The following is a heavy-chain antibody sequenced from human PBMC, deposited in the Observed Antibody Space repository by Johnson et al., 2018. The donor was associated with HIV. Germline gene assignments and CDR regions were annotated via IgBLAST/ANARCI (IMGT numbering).Heavy chain of an antibody. D-gene: IGHD1-26*01. CDR1: GFTLSNYW. Sequence: VQLVESGGGLVQRGGSLRLSCAASGFTLSNYWMSWVRQAPGKGLEWVANINQDGSEKYFVDSVKGRFTISRDNAKNSLYLQMNTLRAEDTALYYCARDLSEGELGHAFDIWGQGTMVTVSS. V-gene: IGHV3-7*05. J-gene: IGHJ3*02. CDR2: INQDGSEK. CDR3: ARDLSEGELGHAFDI.